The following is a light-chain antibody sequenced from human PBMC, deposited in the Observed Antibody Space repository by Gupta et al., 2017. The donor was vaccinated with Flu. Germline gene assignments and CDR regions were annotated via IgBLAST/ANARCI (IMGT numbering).Light chain of an antibody. V-gene: IGLV2-14*01. CDR1: SSDVGGYNY. CDR3: SSYTSSNSLE. Sequence: QSALTQPASVSGSPGQSITIPCTGTSSDVGGYNYVSWYQHHPGKAPKLMIYEVINRPSGVSNRFSCSKSGNTASLTISGLQAEDEADYYCSSYTSSNSLEFGGGTKLTVL. J-gene: IGLJ3*02. CDR2: EVI.